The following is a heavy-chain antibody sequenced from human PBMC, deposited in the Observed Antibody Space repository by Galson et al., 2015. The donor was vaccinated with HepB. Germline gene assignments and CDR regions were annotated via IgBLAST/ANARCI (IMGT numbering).Heavy chain of an antibody. J-gene: IGHJ4*01. V-gene: IGHV1-2*04. CDR1: GYTFTGYY. CDR2: INPKSGGT. CDR3: ARGPPTTYGGSLTFDY. Sequence: SVKVSCKASGYTFTGYYMYWVRQAPGQGLEWMGWINPKSGGTNYAQKFQDWVTMTRETSISTAYMEIRRLRSGDTAVYYCARGPPTTYGGSLTFDYWGHGTLVTVSS. D-gene: IGHD2-8*01.